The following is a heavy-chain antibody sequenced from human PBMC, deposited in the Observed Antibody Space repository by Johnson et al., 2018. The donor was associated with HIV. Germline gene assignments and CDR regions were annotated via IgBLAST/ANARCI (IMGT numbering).Heavy chain of an antibody. D-gene: IGHD4-17*01. CDR1: GFTFTDYY. J-gene: IGHJ3*02. CDR2: ISSTASTI. CDR3: AKGGVTTLDAFDI. Sequence: QVQLVESGGGVVQPGRSLRLSCAASGFTFTDYYMSWLRQAPGKGLEWVSYISSTASTIYYAAFVKGRFTISRDNAKNSLYLQMNSLRAEDTAVYYCAKGGVTTLDAFDIWGQGTMVTVSS. V-gene: IGHV3-11*04.